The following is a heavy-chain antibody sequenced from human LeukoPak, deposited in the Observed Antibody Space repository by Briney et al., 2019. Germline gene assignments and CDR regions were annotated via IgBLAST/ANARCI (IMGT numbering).Heavy chain of an antibody. CDR1: GGSISSGSYY. D-gene: IGHD3-22*01. V-gene: IGHV4-61*02. J-gene: IGHJ4*02. CDR3: ARDGSFSYYYDSS. Sequence: PSQTLSLTCTVSGGSISSGSYYWSWIRQPAGKGLEWIGRIYTSGSTNYNPSLKSRVTISVDTSKNQFSLKLSSVTAADTAVYYCARDGSFSYYYDSSWGQGTLVTVSS. CDR2: IYTSGST.